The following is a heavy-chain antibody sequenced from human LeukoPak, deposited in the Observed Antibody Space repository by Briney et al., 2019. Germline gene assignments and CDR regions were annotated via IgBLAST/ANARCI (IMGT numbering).Heavy chain of an antibody. D-gene: IGHD3-10*01. J-gene: IGHJ6*02. Sequence: GGSLRLSCAASGFTFSSYAMHWVRQAPGKGLEYVSAISSNGGSTYYANSVKGRFTISRDNSKNTLYLQMGSLRAEDMAVYYCARESTTMVRGVPYYYYGMDVWGQGTTVTVSS. V-gene: IGHV3-64*01. CDR1: GFTFSSYA. CDR2: ISSNGGST. CDR3: ARESTTMVRGVPYYYYGMDV.